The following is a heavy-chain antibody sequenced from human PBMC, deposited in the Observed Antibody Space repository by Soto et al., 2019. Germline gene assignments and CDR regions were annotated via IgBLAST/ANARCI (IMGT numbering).Heavy chain of an antibody. J-gene: IGHJ5*02. CDR3: ARVPGP. V-gene: IGHV4-31*11. CDR1: GGSINRGDFF. Sequence: ASETLSLTCVVSGGSINRGDFFWNWIRQHPERGLEWIGYIYNRGGTFYNPSLENRLTISMDNSKNLCSLQLTSMTAADTAVYYCARVPGPWGQGTLVTVSS. CDR2: IYNRGGT.